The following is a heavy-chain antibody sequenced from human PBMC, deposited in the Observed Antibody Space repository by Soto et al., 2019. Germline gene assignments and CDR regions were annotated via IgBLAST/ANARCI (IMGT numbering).Heavy chain of an antibody. D-gene: IGHD6-19*01. J-gene: IGHJ5*02. CDR1: GFICSCYG. CDR2: IWYDGSNT. V-gene: IGHV3-33*01. Sequence: GCSLRLSCAASGFICSCYGMHWVRQAPGKGLEWVAVIWYDGSNTYYADPVKGRFTISRDNSKNTLFLQMNSLRDEDTAVYYCASSAAWGRGTLVTVSS. CDR3: ASSAA.